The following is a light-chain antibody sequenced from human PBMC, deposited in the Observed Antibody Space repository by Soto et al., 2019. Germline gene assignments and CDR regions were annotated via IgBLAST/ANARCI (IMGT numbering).Light chain of an antibody. Sequence: QSVLSQPASVSGSPGQSITISCTVTSSDAGAYNFVSWHQQHPGKAPKLMIYNVYDRPSGISYRFSGSKSGNTASLTISGLQGEDEADYYCSAYTVSRTYVFGTGTKVTVL. CDR3: SAYTVSRTYV. V-gene: IGLV2-14*03. CDR2: NVY. J-gene: IGLJ1*01. CDR1: SSDAGAYNF.